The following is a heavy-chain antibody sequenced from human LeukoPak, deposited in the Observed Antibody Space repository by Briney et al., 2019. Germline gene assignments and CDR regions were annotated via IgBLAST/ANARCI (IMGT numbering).Heavy chain of an antibody. CDR3: ASSGSYLVGAFDI. CDR2: IYSGGNT. V-gene: IGHV3-66*01. D-gene: IGHD1-26*01. J-gene: IGHJ3*02. CDR1: GFTVSINS. Sequence: PGGSLRLSCTVSGFTVSINSMSWVRQAPGKGLEWVSFIYSGGNTHYSDSVKGRSTISRDNAKNSLYLQMNSLRAEDTAVYYCASSGSYLVGAFDIWGQGTMVTVSS.